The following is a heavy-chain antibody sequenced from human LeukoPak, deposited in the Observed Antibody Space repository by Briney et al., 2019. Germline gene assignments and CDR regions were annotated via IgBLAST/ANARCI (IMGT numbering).Heavy chain of an antibody. CDR1: GYTFTGYY. V-gene: IGHV1-2*06. J-gene: IGHJ4*02. CDR2: INPNSGGT. CDR3: ARDSTQRYYYDSSGYSYGVDY. D-gene: IGHD3-22*01. Sequence: EPSVKVSCKASGYTFTGYYMHWVRQAPGQGLEWMGRINPNSGGTNYAQKFQGRVTMTRDTSISTAYMELSRLRSDDTAVYYCARDSTQRYYYDSSGYSYGVDYWGQGTLVTVSS.